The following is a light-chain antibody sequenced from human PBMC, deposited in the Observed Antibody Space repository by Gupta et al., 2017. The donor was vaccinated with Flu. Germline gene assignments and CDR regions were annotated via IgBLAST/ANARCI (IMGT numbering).Light chain of an antibody. V-gene: IGLV2-14*03. CDR1: NSDVGAYKF. J-gene: IGLJ1*01. CDR3: TSYTRSTTFL. CDR2: DVS. Sequence: QSVLTQPASVSGSPGQSITISCTGSNSDVGAYKFVSWYQQYPGKPPKLLIYDVSNRPSGVSNRFSGSKSGNTASLTISGLRAEDEAEYFCTSYTRSTTFLFGTGTTVTVL.